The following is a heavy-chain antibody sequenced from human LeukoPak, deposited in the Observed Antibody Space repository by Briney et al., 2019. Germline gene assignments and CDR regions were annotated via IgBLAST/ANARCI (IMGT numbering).Heavy chain of an antibody. V-gene: IGHV4-34*01. Sequence: PSKTLSLTCAVYGGSFSGYYWSWIRQPPGKGLEWIGEINHSGSTNYNPSLKSRVTISVDTSKNQFSLKLSSVTAADTAVYYCASAHYYGSGSSAYYGMDVWGQGTTVTVSS. CDR2: INHSGST. D-gene: IGHD3-10*01. CDR1: GGSFSGYY. J-gene: IGHJ6*02. CDR3: ASAHYYGSGSSAYYGMDV.